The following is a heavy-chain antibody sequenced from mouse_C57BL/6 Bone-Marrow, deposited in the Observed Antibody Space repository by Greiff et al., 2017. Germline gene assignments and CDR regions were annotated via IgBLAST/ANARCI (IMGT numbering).Heavy chain of an antibody. CDR3: AKGLFDY. Sequence: VQLQQSGAELVKPGASVKISCKASGYAFSSYWMNWVKQRPGKGLVWIGQSYPGDGDNNYKGKFKGKATLTADKSSRPAYMQLSSLTSEDSAVYFCAKGLFDYWGQGTTLTVSS. J-gene: IGHJ2*01. CDR2: SYPGDGDN. CDR1: GYAFSSYW. V-gene: IGHV1-80*01.